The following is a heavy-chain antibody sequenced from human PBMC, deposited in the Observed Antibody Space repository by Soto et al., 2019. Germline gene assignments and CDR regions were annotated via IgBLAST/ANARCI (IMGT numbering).Heavy chain of an antibody. D-gene: IGHD3-10*01. J-gene: IGHJ4*02. V-gene: IGHV3-30*18. CDR1: GFTFSSYG. CDR2: ISYDGSNK. CDR3: ANGRFD. Sequence: QVQLVESEGGVVQPGRSLRLSCAASGFTFSSYGMHWVRQAPGKGLEWVAVISYDGSNKYYADSVKGRFTISRDNSKNTLYLQMNSLRAEDTAVYYCANGRFDWGQGTLVTVSS.